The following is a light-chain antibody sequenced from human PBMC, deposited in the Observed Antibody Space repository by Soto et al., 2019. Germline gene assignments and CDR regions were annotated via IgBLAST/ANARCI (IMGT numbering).Light chain of an antibody. V-gene: IGKV3-20*01. J-gene: IGKJ3*01. CDR2: APF. Sequence: EIVLTQSPATLSLSPGEGATPFCRASQTLSIGSLAWYRQKPGQDPRLLIYAPFTRHTGISDRFNGSGSGTDFVLTINRLEPEDSAVYFCQQYDGPPLTFGPGTKVEVK. CDR3: QQYDGPPLT. CDR1: QTLSIGS.